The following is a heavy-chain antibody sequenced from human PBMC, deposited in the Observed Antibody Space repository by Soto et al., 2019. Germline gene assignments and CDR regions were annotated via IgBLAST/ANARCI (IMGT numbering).Heavy chain of an antibody. J-gene: IGHJ5*02. D-gene: IGHD3-3*01. Sequence: SETLSLTCTVSGGSISSSSYYWGWIRQPPGKGLEWIGSIYYSGSTYYNPSLKSRVTISVDTSKNQFSLKLSSVTAADTAVYYCAGTYYDFWSGFIGAFDPWGQGTLVTVSS. V-gene: IGHV4-39*01. CDR2: IYYSGST. CDR1: GGSISSSSYY. CDR3: AGTYYDFWSGFIGAFDP.